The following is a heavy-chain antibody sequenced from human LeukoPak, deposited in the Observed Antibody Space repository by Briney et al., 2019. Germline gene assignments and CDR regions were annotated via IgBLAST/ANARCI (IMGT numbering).Heavy chain of an antibody. J-gene: IGHJ6*04. CDR1: GFTFSSYA. CDR2: ISGCGGST. CDR3: ARDKAERYNDFWSGPAGMDV. V-gene: IGHV3-23*01. D-gene: IGHD3-3*01. Sequence: GGSLRLSCAASGFTFSSYAMTWVRQAPGKGLEWVSVISGCGGSTYYADSVKGRFTISRDNAKNSLYLQMNSLRAEDTALYHCARDKAERYNDFWSGPAGMDVWGKGTTVTVSS.